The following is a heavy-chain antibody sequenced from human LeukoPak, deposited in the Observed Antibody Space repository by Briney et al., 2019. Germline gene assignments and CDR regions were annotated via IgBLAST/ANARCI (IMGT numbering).Heavy chain of an antibody. V-gene: IGHV3-23*01. J-gene: IGHJ4*02. Sequence: GGSLRLSCAASGFTYSRYAVSWVRQAPGKGLEWVSAISGSGGSTYYADSVKGRFTISRDYSKNTLYLQMNSLRAEDTAVYYCAKDLGDFTYYYGSGTYYSASDYWGQGTLVTVSS. CDR2: ISGSGGST. D-gene: IGHD3-10*01. CDR3: AKDLGDFTYYYGSGTYYSASDY. CDR1: GFTYSRYA.